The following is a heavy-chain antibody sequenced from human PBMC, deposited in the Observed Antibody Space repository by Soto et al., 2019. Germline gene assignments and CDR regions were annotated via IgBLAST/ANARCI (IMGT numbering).Heavy chain of an antibody. CDR3: ARWGTTGGLDV. J-gene: IGHJ1*01. Sequence: QVQLVESGGGVVQPGTSLRVSCVESGFTFRSYVIHWVRQAPGKGLEWVALTSYDGSDKYYDDSVRGRFTISRDNSRNTVDLQMYSLRLEDKALYYCARWGTTGGLDVWGQGTLVSVSS. CDR1: GFTFRSYV. CDR2: TSYDGSDK. V-gene: IGHV3-30*19. D-gene: IGHD3-16*01.